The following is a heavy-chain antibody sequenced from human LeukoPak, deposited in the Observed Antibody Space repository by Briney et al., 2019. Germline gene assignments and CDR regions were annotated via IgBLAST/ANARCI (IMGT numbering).Heavy chain of an antibody. CDR3: ARGTYYYDSSGYYRYRIFDY. D-gene: IGHD3-22*01. J-gene: IGHJ4*02. Sequence: ASVKVSCKASGYTFTSYDINWVRQATGQGLEWMGWMNPNSGNTGYAQKFQGRVTITRNTSISTAYMELSSLRSEDTGVYYCARGTYYYDSSGYYRYRIFDYWGQGTLVTVSS. V-gene: IGHV1-8*03. CDR1: GYTFTSYD. CDR2: MNPNSGNT.